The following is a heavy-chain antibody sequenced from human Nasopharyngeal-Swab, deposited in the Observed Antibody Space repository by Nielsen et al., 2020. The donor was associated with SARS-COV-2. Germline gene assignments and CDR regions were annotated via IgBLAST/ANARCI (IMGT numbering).Heavy chain of an antibody. D-gene: IGHD4-23*01. V-gene: IGHV3-30-3*01. Sequence: GGSLKISCGASGFTFSSYAMHWVRQAPGKGLEWVAVISYDGNNKYYADSVKGRFTISRDNSKNTLYLQMNSLRAEDTAVYYCARDPDGGNVWEDAFDIWGQGTMVTVSS. CDR2: ISYDGNNK. CDR1: GFTFSSYA. J-gene: IGHJ3*02. CDR3: ARDPDGGNVWEDAFDI.